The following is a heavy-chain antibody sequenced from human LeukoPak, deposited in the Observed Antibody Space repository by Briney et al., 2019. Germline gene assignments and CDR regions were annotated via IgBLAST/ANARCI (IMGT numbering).Heavy chain of an antibody. Sequence: SVKVSCKASGGTFSSYAISWVRQAPGQGLEWMGRIIPILGIANYAQKFQSRVTITADKSTSTAYMELSSLRSEDTAVYYCARGSGYPDAFDIWGQGTMVTVSS. V-gene: IGHV1-69*04. CDR1: GGTFSSYA. J-gene: IGHJ3*02. D-gene: IGHD3-3*01. CDR3: ARGSGYPDAFDI. CDR2: IIPILGIA.